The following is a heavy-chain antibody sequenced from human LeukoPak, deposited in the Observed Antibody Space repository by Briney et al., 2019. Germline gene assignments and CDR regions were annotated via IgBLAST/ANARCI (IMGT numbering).Heavy chain of an antibody. V-gene: IGHV3-23*01. D-gene: IGHD5-12*01. CDR1: GFTFSSYA. J-gene: IGHJ4*02. CDR2: ISGSGGST. Sequence: GGSLRLSCAASGFTFSSYAMGWVRQAPGKGLEWVSAISGSGGSTYYADSVKGRFTISRDNSKSTLYLQMNSLRAEDTAVYYCAKDVVATISYFDYWGQGTLVTVSS. CDR3: AKDVVATISYFDY.